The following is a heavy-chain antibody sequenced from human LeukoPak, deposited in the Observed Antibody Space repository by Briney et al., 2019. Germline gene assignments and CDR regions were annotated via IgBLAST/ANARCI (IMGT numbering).Heavy chain of an antibody. CDR3: ARDRDVDFDY. CDR2: INPNSGST. CDR1: GYTFTDYF. D-gene: IGHD2-21*02. V-gene: IGHV1-2*02. Sequence: GASVKVSCKASGYTFTDYFMHWVRQAPGQGLEWMGWINPNSGSTNYAQKFQGRVTMTRDTSISTASMELSSLTSDDTAVYYCARDRDVDFDYWGQGTLVTVSS. J-gene: IGHJ4*02.